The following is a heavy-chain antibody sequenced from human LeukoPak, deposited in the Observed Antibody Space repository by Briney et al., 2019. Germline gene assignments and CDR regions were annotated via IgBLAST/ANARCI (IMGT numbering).Heavy chain of an antibody. CDR1: GFTFDDYG. CDR2: INWNGGST. Sequence: GGSLRLSCAASGFTFDDYGMSWVRQAQGKGLEWVSGINWNGGSTVYADSVKGRFTISRDNAKNSLYLQMNSLRAEDTALYYCARDQYSSGWYRTFDYWGQGTLVTVSS. D-gene: IGHD6-19*01. CDR3: ARDQYSSGWYRTFDY. J-gene: IGHJ4*02. V-gene: IGHV3-20*04.